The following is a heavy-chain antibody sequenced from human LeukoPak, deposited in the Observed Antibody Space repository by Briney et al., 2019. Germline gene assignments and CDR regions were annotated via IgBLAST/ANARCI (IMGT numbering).Heavy chain of an antibody. CDR3: ARGRSSMVRGYYYYYMDV. D-gene: IGHD3-10*01. V-gene: IGHV4-39*07. CDR2: IYYSGST. CDR1: GGSISSSSYY. Sequence: PSETLSLTRTVSGGSISSSSYYWGWIHQPPGKGLEWIGSIYYSGSTNYNPSLKSRVTISVDTSKNQFSLKLSSVTAADTAVYYCARGRSSMVRGYYYYYMDVRGKGTTVTISS. J-gene: IGHJ6*03.